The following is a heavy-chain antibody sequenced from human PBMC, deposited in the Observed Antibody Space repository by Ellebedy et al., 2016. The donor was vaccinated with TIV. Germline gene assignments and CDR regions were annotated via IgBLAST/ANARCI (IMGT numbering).Heavy chain of an antibody. J-gene: IGHJ3*02. CDR1: GCTFSSYA. CDR3: ATIIVVVPAGNVDAFDI. CDR2: IIPILGIA. D-gene: IGHD2-2*01. V-gene: IGHV1-69*04. Sequence: AASVKVSCKASGCTFSSYAISWARQAPGQGLEWMGRIIPILGIANYAQRFQGRVTMTEDTSTDTAYMELSSLRSEDTAVYYCATIIVVVPAGNVDAFDIWGQGTMVTVSS.